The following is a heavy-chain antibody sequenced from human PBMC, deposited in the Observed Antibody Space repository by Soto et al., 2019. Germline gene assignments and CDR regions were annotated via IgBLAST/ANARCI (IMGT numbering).Heavy chain of an antibody. Sequence: SETLSLTCAVYGGSFSGYYWSWIRQPPGKGLEWIGEINHSGSTNYNPSLKSRVTISVDTSKNQFSLKLSSVTAADTAVYYCARQNYVWGSYRIYYYYGIDVWGQGTTVTVSS. J-gene: IGHJ6*02. CDR1: GGSFSGYY. CDR2: INHSGST. V-gene: IGHV4-34*01. CDR3: ARQNYVWGSYRIYYYYGIDV. D-gene: IGHD3-16*02.